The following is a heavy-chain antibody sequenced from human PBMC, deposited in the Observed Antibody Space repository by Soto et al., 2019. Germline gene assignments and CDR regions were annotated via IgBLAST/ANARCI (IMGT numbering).Heavy chain of an antibody. Sequence: GGSLRLSCSASGFTFSIYAMSLVLQAPGKGPEWVSGIAGSGANTYYPDSVKGRFTISRDNSKNTLYLQMNNLRVEDTAVYYCADGGEWSFNFVYWGQGTLVTVSS. J-gene: IGHJ4*02. V-gene: IGHV3-23*01. D-gene: IGHD3-3*01. CDR2: IAGSGANT. CDR1: GFTFSIYA. CDR3: ADGGEWSFNFVY.